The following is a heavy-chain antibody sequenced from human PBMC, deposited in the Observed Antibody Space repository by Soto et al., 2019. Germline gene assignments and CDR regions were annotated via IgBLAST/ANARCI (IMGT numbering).Heavy chain of an antibody. Sequence: QVHLVESGGGVVQPGRSLRLSCAASGFAFRNYGMHWVRQAPGKGLEWVAVTSKDDSSKYYADSVRGRFTISRDNSKNTVWLQMDSLRGDDTGVYYCAKQLDDGGLDDYCGQGTLVTVSS. D-gene: IGHD4-17*01. V-gene: IGHV3-30*18. CDR2: TSKDDSSK. CDR3: AKQLDDGGLDDY. J-gene: IGHJ4*02. CDR1: GFAFRNYG.